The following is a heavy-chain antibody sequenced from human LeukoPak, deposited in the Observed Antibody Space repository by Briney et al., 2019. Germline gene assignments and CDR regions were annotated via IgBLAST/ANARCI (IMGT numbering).Heavy chain of an antibody. CDR3: AREESSWYSADY. J-gene: IGHJ4*02. CDR1: GGSISSYY. Sequence: TSETLSLTCTVSGGSISSYYWSWIRQPPGKGLEWIGYIYYSGSTNYNPSLKSRVTISVDTSKNQFSLKLSSVTAADTAVYYCAREESSWYSADYWGQGTLVTVSS. D-gene: IGHD6-13*01. CDR2: IYYSGST. V-gene: IGHV4-59*01.